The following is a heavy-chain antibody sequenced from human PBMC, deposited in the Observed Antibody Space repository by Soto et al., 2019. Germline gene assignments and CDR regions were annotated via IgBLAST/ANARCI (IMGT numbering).Heavy chain of an antibody. V-gene: IGHV3-7*01. Sequence: PGGSLRLSCAASGFTFSSYWMSWVRQAPGKGLEGVANIKQDGSEKYYVDSVKGRFTISRDNAKNSLYLQMNSLRAEDTAVYYCARDGYSYGGDAFGYWGQGTLVTVSS. D-gene: IGHD5-18*01. CDR2: IKQDGSEK. CDR3: ARDGYSYGGDAFGY. J-gene: IGHJ4*02. CDR1: GFTFSSYW.